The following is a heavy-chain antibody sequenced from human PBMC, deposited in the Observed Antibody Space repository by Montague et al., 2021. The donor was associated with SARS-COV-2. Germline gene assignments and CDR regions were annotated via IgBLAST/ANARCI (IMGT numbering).Heavy chain of an antibody. J-gene: IGHJ6*02. D-gene: IGHD6-19*01. V-gene: IGHV3-23*01. CDR1: GFTFSSYV. CDR3: AKYTATIRIAVALMDV. Sequence: SLRLSCAASGFTFSSYVMFWVRQTPGKGLEWVSAISGGGDMKYYADPVKGRFTISRDNSKNTLYLQMNTQRAEDTAVYFCAKYTATIRIAVALMDVWGQGTTVIVSS. CDR2: ISGGGDMK.